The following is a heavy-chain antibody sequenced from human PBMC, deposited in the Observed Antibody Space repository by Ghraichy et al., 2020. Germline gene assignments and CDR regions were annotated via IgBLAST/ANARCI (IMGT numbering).Heavy chain of an antibody. D-gene: IGHD6-13*01. CDR3: ARGRYSSSWYVFDP. CDR1: GGSTIFYY. Sequence: SETLSLTCTVSGGSTIFYYWSWIRQPPGKGLEWIGYIYYSGSTNYNPSLKSRVTISVDTSRNQFSLQLTSVTAADTAIYYCARGRYSSSWYVFDPWGQGTLVTVSS. V-gene: IGHV4-59*01. CDR2: IYYSGST. J-gene: IGHJ5*02.